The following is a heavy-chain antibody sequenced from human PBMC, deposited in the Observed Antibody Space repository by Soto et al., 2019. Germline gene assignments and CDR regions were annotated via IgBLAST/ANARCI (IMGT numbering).Heavy chain of an antibody. Sequence: ASVKVSCKASGYTFTSYDINCVRQATGQGLEWMGWMNPNSGNTGYAQKFQGRVTMTRNTSISTAYMELSSLRSEDTAVYYCARMGVAAAFHRYYYGMDVWGQGTTVTVSS. V-gene: IGHV1-8*01. CDR3: ARMGVAAAFHRYYYGMDV. J-gene: IGHJ6*02. CDR2: MNPNSGNT. CDR1: GYTFTSYD. D-gene: IGHD6-13*01.